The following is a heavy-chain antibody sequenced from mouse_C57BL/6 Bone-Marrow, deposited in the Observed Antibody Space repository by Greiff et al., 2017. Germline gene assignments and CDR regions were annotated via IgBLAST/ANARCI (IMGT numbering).Heavy chain of an antibody. D-gene: IGHD1-1*01. CDR3: ARDYGSSVYAMDY. CDR1: GFSLTSYG. CDR2: IWSGGST. J-gene: IGHJ4*01. Sequence: VKVVESGPGLVQPSQSLSISCTVSGFSLTSYGVHWVRQSPGKGLEWLAVIWSGGSTAYNAAFISRLSISKDNSTSQVFFKMSSLQADDTAVYYCARDYGSSVYAMDYWGQGTSVTVSS. V-gene: IGHV2-2*01.